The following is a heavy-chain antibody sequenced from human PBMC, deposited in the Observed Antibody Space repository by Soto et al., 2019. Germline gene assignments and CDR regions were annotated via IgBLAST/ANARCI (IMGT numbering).Heavy chain of an antibody. CDR2: IFSDAER. Sequence: ESGPTLVNPTETLTLTCNVSGFSVTTGIMVVSWILHPPGKSLECLAHIFSDAERSYSRSFQGSLTVSKVGSGSQVVLTMTNMDPVDTGTYYCAHKSCGTTSCYRGWFDAWAQGTLVTVSS. J-gene: IGHJ5*02. CDR3: AHKSCGTTSCYRGWFDA. V-gene: IGHV2-26*01. D-gene: IGHD2-2*01. CDR1: GFSVTTGIMV.